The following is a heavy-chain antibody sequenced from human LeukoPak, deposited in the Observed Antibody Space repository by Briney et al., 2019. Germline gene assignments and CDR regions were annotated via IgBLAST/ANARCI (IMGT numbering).Heavy chain of an antibody. D-gene: IGHD4-17*01. V-gene: IGHV4-30-2*01. CDR1: GGSISSGGYS. J-gene: IGHJ5*02. CDR3: ASHYGDNWFDP. Sequence: SQTLSLTCAVSGGSISSGGYSWSWIRQPPGKGLEWIGYIYHSGSTYYNPSLKSRVTISVDRPKNQFSLKLSSVTAADTAVYYCASHYGDNWFDPWGQGTLVTVSS. CDR2: IYHSGST.